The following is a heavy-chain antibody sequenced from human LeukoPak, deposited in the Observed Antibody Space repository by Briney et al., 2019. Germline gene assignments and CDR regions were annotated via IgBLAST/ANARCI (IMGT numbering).Heavy chain of an antibody. CDR2: IYHSGST. Sequence: SETLSLTCTVSRYSISSGYYWGWIRQPPGKGLEWIGSIYHSGSTYYNPSLKSRVTISVDTSKNQFSLKLSSVTAADTAVYYCARGKYQVSIFCSPGSCYPGAFDIWGQGTMGAVSS. J-gene: IGHJ3*02. CDR1: RYSISSGYY. D-gene: IGHD2-15*01. CDR3: ARGKYQVSIFCSPGSCYPGAFDI. V-gene: IGHV4-38-2*02.